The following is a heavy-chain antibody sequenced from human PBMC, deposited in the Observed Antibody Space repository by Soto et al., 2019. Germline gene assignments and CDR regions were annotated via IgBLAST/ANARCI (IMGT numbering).Heavy chain of an antibody. D-gene: IGHD3-22*01. J-gene: IGHJ1*01. CDR2: INGGNGDT. Sequence: ASVKVSCKASGSAFTNYAMHWVRQAPGQSLEWMGWINGGNGDTRYSQKFQGRVTITRDTSASTAYMELSSLRSEDTAVYFCATTCDSSTYYSPACTEYFHHWGQGTLVTVSS. CDR3: ATTCDSSTYYSPACTEYFHH. V-gene: IGHV1-3*01. CDR1: GSAFTNYA.